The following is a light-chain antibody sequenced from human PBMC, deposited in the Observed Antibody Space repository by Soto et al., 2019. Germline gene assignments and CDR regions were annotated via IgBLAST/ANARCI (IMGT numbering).Light chain of an antibody. V-gene: IGKV3-11*01. CDR2: DAS. CDR3: QQRSNI. Sequence: EIVLTQSPATLSLSPGETATLSCRASESTSGYLAWYQQKPGQAPRLLIYDASNRATGIPARFSGSGSGTDFTLTISSLEPEDFAVYYCQQRSNIFGPGTKVDIK. CDR1: ESTSGY. J-gene: IGKJ3*01.